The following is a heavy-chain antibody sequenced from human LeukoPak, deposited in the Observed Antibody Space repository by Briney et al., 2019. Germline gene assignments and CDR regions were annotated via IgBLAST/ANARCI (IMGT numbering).Heavy chain of an antibody. D-gene: IGHD3-22*01. J-gene: IGHJ4*02. Sequence: ASVKVSCKASGYTFTGYYMHWVRQAPGQGLEWMGIINPSGGSTSYAQKFQGRVTMTRDTSTSTVYMELSSLRSEDTAVYYCAREGGHDSSGYHFDYRGQGTLVTVSS. CDR2: INPSGGST. CDR1: GYTFTGYY. V-gene: IGHV1-46*01. CDR3: AREGGHDSSGYHFDY.